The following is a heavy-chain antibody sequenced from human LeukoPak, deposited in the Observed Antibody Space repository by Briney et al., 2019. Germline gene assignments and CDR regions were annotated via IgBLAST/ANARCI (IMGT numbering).Heavy chain of an antibody. D-gene: IGHD4-17*01. Sequence: GGPLRLSCAASGFTFSDYYMSWIRQAPGKGLEWVSYISSSGSTIYYADSVKGRFTISRDNAKNSLYLQMNSLRAEDTAVYYCARAVTGYYYYYMDVWGKGTTVTVSS. J-gene: IGHJ6*03. CDR3: ARAVTGYYYYYMDV. CDR1: GFTFSDYY. V-gene: IGHV3-11*01. CDR2: ISSSGSTI.